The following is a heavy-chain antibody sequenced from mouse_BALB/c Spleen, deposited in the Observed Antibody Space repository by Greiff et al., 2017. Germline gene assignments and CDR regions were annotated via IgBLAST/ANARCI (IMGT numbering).Heavy chain of an antibody. V-gene: IGHV5-17*02. Sequence: EVHLVESGGGLVQPGGSRKLSCAASGFTFSSFGMHWVRQAPEKGLEWVAYISSGSSTIYYADTVKGRFTISRDNPKNTLFLQMTSLRSEDTAMYYCARALSLLRLQDAMDYWGQGTSVTVSS. J-gene: IGHJ4*01. CDR3: ARALSLLRLQDAMDY. D-gene: IGHD1-2*01. CDR2: ISSGSSTI. CDR1: GFTFSSFG.